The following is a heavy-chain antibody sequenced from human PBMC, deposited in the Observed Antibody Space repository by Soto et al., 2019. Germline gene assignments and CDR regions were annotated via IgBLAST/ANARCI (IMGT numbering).Heavy chain of an antibody. V-gene: IGHV3-23*01. J-gene: IGHJ3*01. CDR2: ISGSGGST. CDR1: AFPLISYA. CDR3: SKYHRRSYSEEFVI. Sequence: PGVCLSLSSSSSAFPLISYAMSWVRQAPGQEQEWVSAISGSGGSTYYADSVKGRFTISRDNSKNTLYLQMNSLRAEDTAVYYCSKYHRRSYSEEFVIWGQRIMLTV. D-gene: IGHD1-26*01.